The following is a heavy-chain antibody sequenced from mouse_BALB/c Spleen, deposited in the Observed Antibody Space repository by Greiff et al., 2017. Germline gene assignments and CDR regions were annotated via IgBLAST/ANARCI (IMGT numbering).Heavy chain of an antibody. Sequence: VQLQQSGPSLVKPSQTLSLTCSVTGDSITSGYWNWIRKFPGNKLEYMGYISYSGSTYYNPSLKSRISITRDTSKNQYYLQLNSVTTEDTATYYCARGGYGKRGFAYWGQGTLVTVSA. CDR1: GDSITSGY. V-gene: IGHV3-8*02. CDR2: ISYSGST. D-gene: IGHD2-10*02. J-gene: IGHJ3*01. CDR3: ARGGYGKRGFAY.